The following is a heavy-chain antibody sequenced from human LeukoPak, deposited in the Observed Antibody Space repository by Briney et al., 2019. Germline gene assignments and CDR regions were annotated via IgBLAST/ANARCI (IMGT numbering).Heavy chain of an antibody. CDR2: IWSDRSNK. D-gene: IGHD3-10*01. CDR3: VRASGSFDY. V-gene: IGHV3-33*01. Sequence: GGSLRLSCAASGFTFSDYGIHWVRRAPGKGLEWVAVIWSDRSNKYYADSVKGRFTISRDNSRKTLYLQMNSLRVDDTAVYYCVRASGSFDYWGQGTLATVSS. CDR1: GFTFSDYG. J-gene: IGHJ4*02.